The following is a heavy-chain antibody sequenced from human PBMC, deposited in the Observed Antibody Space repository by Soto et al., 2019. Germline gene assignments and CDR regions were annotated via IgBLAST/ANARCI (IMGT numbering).Heavy chain of an antibody. V-gene: IGHV1-69*13. J-gene: IGHJ4*02. Sequence: GASVKVSCKASGGTFSSYSISWVRQAPGQGLEWMGGIIPIFGTANYAQKFQGRVTITADESTSTAYMELSGLRSEDTAVYYCASGEGYSGYDSGTGYWGQGTLVTVSS. D-gene: IGHD5-12*01. CDR1: GGTFSSYS. CDR3: ASGEGYSGYDSGTGY. CDR2: IIPIFGTA.